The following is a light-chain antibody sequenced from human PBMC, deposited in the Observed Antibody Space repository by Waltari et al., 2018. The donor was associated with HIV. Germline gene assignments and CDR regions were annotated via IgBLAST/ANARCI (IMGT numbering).Light chain of an antibody. Sequence: DIQLTQSPSFLSASVGDRVIITCRASQDISTYLAWYQQKPGKAPELLIYSASTLQSGVPSRFSGGGSGPEFTLTISSLQTEDSATYFCQQVNTYPLTFGPGTKVDIK. V-gene: IGKV1-9*01. CDR1: QDISTY. CDR3: QQVNTYPLT. J-gene: IGKJ3*01. CDR2: SAS.